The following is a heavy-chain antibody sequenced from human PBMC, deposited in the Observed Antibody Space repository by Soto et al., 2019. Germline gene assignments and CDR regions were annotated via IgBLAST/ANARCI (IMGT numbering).Heavy chain of an antibody. D-gene: IGHD3-3*01. V-gene: IGHV1-24*01. CDR1: GYTLTELS. CDR3: TSGQRPLRFLEWSSRYYFDY. J-gene: IGHJ4*02. CDR2: FDPEDGET. Sequence: ASVKVSCKVSGYTLTELSLHWVRQAPGKGLEWMGGFDPEDGETIYAQKFQGRVTMTEDTSTDTAYMELSSLRSEDTAVYYCTSGQRPLRFLEWSSRYYFDYWGQGTLVTV.